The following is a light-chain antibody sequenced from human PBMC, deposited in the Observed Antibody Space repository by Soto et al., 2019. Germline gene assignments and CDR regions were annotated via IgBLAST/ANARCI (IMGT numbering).Light chain of an antibody. CDR3: QQYDDWG. Sequence: MVMTQSPATLSVSPGERVTLSCRTSQNVTTNLAWYQLKPGQTPSLLIYGTSTRAPDIPVRFSGSGSGTEFTLTITTVQSGDSAVYYCQQYDDWGFGPGTKVEL. V-gene: IGKV3-15*01. CDR1: QNVTTN. J-gene: IGKJ1*01. CDR2: GTS.